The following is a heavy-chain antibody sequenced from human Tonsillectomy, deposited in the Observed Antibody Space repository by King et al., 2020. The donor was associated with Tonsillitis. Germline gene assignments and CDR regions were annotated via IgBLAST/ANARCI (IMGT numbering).Heavy chain of an antibody. CDR2: INSDGSST. D-gene: IGHD3-10*01. V-gene: IGHV3-74*01. CDR1: GFTFSSYW. Sequence: VQLVESGGGLVQPGGSLRLSCAASGFTFSSYWMHWVRQAPGKGLVWVSRINSDGSSTTYADSVKGRFTISRDNAKNTLYLQMNSLRAEDTAVFYCARDDGSGSYYIDYWGQGTLVTVSS. CDR3: ARDDGSGSYYIDY. J-gene: IGHJ4*02.